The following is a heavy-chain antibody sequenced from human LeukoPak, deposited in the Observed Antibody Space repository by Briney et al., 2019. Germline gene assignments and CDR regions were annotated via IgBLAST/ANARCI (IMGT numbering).Heavy chain of an antibody. CDR3: ARQPLNCTSTNCYAFDI. Sequence: SQTLSLTCTVSGGSISSGGYYWSWIRQPPEKGLEWIGYIYHSGSTYYNPSLKSRVTISVDRSKNQFSLKLSSVTAADTAVYYCARQPLNCTSTNCYAFDIWGQGTMVTVSS. V-gene: IGHV4-30-2*01. CDR2: IYHSGST. D-gene: IGHD2-2*01. CDR1: GGSISSGGYY. J-gene: IGHJ3*02.